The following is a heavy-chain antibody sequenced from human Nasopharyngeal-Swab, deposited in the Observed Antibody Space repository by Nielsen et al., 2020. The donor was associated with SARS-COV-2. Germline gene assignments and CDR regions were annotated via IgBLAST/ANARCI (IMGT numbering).Heavy chain of an antibody. CDR2: IYPGDSDT. V-gene: IGHV5-51*01. D-gene: IGHD4-23*01. CDR3: ARQTIYGGNSHDAFDI. J-gene: IGHJ3*02. Sequence: KVSGKGSGYSFTSYWIGWVRQMPGKGLEWLGIIYPGDSDTRYSPSFQGQVTISADKSISTAYLQWSSLKASDTAMYYCARQTIYGGNSHDAFDIWGQGTMVTVSS. CDR1: GYSFTSYW.